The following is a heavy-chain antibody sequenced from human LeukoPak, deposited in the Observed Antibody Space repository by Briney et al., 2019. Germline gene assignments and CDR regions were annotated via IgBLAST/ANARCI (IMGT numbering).Heavy chain of an antibody. J-gene: IGHJ4*02. CDR3: AADGTD. CDR2: IIPRLGTT. Sequence: SVKVSCKASGGTFNSYAINWVRQAPGQGLEWMGGIIPRLGTTKYIEKFQARITITKEESTTTAYMELTGLRSEDTAVYYCAADGTDWGQGTLVTVSS. V-gene: IGHV1-69*05. CDR1: GGTFNSYA.